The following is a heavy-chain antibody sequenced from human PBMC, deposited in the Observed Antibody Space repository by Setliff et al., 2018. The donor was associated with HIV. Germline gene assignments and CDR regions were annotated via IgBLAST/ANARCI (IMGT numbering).Heavy chain of an antibody. CDR3: ARGRDKYGTIDY. Sequence: SETLSLTCTVSGGSISSSYWTWTRQPPGKGLEWIGNIHYSGSTKYNPSLKSRVTISVDTSRSQFSLKLSSVTAADTAVYYCARGRDKYGTIDYWGQGTLVTVSS. CDR2: IHYSGST. J-gene: IGHJ4*02. D-gene: IGHD2-8*01. CDR1: GGSISSSY. V-gene: IGHV4-59*01.